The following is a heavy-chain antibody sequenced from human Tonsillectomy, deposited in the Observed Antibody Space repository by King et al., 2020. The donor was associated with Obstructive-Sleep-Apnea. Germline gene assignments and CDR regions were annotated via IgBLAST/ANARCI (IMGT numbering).Heavy chain of an antibody. CDR3: AREHQIISSSPGIMDV. CDR2: ISSSSSYT. V-gene: IGHV3-11*06. D-gene: IGHD6-13*01. Sequence: VQLVESGGGLVKPGGSLRLSCAASGFTFSDYYMSWIRQAPGKGLEWVSYISSSSSYTNYADSLKGRFTISRDNAKNSLYLQMNSPRAEDTAVYYCAREHQIISSSPGIMDVWGQGTTVTVSS. J-gene: IGHJ6*02. CDR1: GFTFSDYY.